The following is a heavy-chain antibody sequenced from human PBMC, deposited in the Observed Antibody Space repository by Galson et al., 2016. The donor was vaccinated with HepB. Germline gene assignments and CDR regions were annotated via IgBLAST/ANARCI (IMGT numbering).Heavy chain of an antibody. D-gene: IGHD5-12*01. CDR1: RFTSNSYW. J-gene: IGHJ4*02. Sequence: SLRLSCAASRFTSNSYWMNWVRQAPGKGLEWVANIKEDGSEKNYADSVKGRFTISTDYAKNSLYLQLNSLRVEDTAIYYCARGGGWIIEDWGQGTLVTVSS. V-gene: IGHV3-7*03. CDR2: IKEDGSEK. CDR3: ARGGGWIIED.